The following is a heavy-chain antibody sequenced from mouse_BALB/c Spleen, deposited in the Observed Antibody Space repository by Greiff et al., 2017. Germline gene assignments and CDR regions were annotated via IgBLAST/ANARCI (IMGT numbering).Heavy chain of an antibody. CDR3: ARHVDYRYDGGYAMDY. Sequence: VHLVESGPDLVAPSQSLSITCTVSGFSLTSYGVHWVRQPPGKGLEWLVVIWSDGSTTYNSALKSRLSISKDNSKSQVFLKMNSLQTDDTAMYYCARHVDYRYDGGYAMDYWGQGTSVTVSS. CDR2: IWSDGST. CDR1: GFSLTSYG. J-gene: IGHJ4*01. D-gene: IGHD2-14*01. V-gene: IGHV2-6-2*01.